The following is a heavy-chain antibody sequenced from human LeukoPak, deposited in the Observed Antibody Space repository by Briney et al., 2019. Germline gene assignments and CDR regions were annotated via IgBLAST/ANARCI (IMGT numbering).Heavy chain of an antibody. V-gene: IGHV3-21*01. CDR1: GFTFSHFT. CDR2: ISGSSTYI. Sequence: GGSLRLSCAASGFTFSHFTINWVRQAPGKGLEWVSTISGSSTYIFYADSVKGRFTISRDDAKNSLYLQMNSLRAEDTAVYYCARSCGGDCYSSHRYYFDYWGQGSLVTVSS. CDR3: ARSCGGDCYSSHRYYFDY. J-gene: IGHJ4*02. D-gene: IGHD2-21*02.